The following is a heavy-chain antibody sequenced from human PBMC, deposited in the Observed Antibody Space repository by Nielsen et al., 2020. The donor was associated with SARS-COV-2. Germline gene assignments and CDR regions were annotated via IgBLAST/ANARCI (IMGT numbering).Heavy chain of an antibody. D-gene: IGHD2-2*03. V-gene: IGHV3-74*01. CDR3: ARDGYCSSTSCYRRYFQH. Sequence: GGSLRLSCAASGFTFSSYAMSWVRQAPGKGLVWVSRINSDGSSTSYADSVKGRFTISRDNAKNTLYLQMNSLRAEDTAVYYCARDGYCSSTSCYRRYFQHWGQGTLVTVSS. CDR2: INSDGSST. J-gene: IGHJ1*01. CDR1: GFTFSSYA.